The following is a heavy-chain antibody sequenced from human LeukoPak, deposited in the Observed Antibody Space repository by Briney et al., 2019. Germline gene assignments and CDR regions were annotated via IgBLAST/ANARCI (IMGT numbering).Heavy chain of an antibody. CDR3: ARDRTSDYYYYYMDV. V-gene: IGHV4-34*01. CDR2: INHSGST. Sequence: PSETLSLTCAVYGGSFSGYYWSWIRQPPGKGLEWIGEINHSGSTNYNPSLKSRVTISVDTSKNQFSLKLSSVTAADTAVYYCARDRTSDYYYYYMDVWGKGTTVTVSS. D-gene: IGHD1-7*01. CDR1: GGSFSGYY. J-gene: IGHJ6*03.